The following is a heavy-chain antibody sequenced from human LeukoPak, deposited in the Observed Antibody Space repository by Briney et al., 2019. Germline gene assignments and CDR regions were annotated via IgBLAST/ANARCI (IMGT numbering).Heavy chain of an antibody. CDR2: IFYDGNT. D-gene: IGHD2/OR15-2a*01. Sequence: PSETLSLTCTVSGGPISSTSYYWGWIRQSPGKGLQSIGTIFYDGNTYYNPSLKSRVTMSVDTSKDQFSLTLTSVTAADTAVYYCARLLRPGFYGEDLWGQGTLVTVSS. CDR1: GGPISSTSYY. J-gene: IGHJ5*02. CDR3: ARLLRPGFYGEDL. V-gene: IGHV4-39*01.